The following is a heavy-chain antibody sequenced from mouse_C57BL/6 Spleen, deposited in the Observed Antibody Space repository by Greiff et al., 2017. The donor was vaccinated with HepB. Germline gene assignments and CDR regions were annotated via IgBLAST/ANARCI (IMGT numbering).Heavy chain of an antibody. D-gene: IGHD1-1*01. CDR1: GYTFTSYW. V-gene: IGHV1-50*01. CDR2: IDPSDSYT. CDR3: ARLLRNYAMDY. J-gene: IGHJ4*01. Sequence: QVHVKQPGAELVKPGASVKLSCKASGYTFTSYWMQWVKQRPGQGLEWIGEIDPSDSYTNYNQKFKGKATLTVDTSSSTAYMQLSSLTSEDSAVYYCARLLRNYAMDYWGQGTSVTVSS.